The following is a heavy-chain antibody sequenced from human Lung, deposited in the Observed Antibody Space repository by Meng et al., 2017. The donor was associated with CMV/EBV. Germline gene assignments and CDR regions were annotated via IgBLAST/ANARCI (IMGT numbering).Heavy chain of an antibody. D-gene: IGHD2-15*01. CDR3: ATSRCSGGSCQIDY. CDR1: GYTFTGHD. CDR2: INPNSGRT. Sequence: SGYTFTGHDLHWVRQAPGQGLEWMGWINPNSGRTNYAEKFQDWVTMSRDTSISTAYMELSGLKSDDTAVYYCATSRCSGGSCQIDYWGQGSLVTVSS. J-gene: IGHJ4*02. V-gene: IGHV1-2*04.